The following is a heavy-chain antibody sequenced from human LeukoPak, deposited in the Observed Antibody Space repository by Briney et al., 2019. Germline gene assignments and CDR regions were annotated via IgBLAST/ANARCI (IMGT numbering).Heavy chain of an antibody. Sequence: GGSLRLSCAASGFTFSSYSMNWVRQAPGKGLEWVSSISSSGSYIYYADSVKGRFTISRDNAKNSLYLQMNSLRAEDTAVYYCARDAYSSSWYKGSNSWDWFDPWGQGTLVTVSS. CDR2: ISSSGSYI. CDR1: GFTFSSYS. V-gene: IGHV3-21*01. D-gene: IGHD6-13*01. J-gene: IGHJ5*02. CDR3: ARDAYSSSWYKGSNSWDWFDP.